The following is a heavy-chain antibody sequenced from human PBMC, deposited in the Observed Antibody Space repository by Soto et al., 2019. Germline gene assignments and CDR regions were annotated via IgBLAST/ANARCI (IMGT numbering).Heavy chain of an antibody. J-gene: IGHJ6*02. Sequence: ETLSPTCAVYGYSIRSSDWWGCIRQPPGKGLEWIGYIAHGGSTNYNPSLKRRVTMSVDPSKNQFSLNLTSVTAVDTAVYYCARMAVATFYYYAMDVWGQGTTVTVSS. CDR3: ARMAVATFYYYAMDV. V-gene: IGHV4-28*01. CDR2: IAHGGST. D-gene: IGHD6-19*01. CDR1: GYSIRSSDW.